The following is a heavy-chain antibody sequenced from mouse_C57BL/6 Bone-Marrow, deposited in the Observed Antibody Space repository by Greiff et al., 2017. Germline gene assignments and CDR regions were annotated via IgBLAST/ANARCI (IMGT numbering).Heavy chain of an antibody. CDR3: TRTLDYYGSSYGY. CDR2: IYPGNSDT. CDR1: GYTFTSYW. D-gene: IGHD1-1*01. J-gene: IGHJ2*01. Sequence: EVQLQQSGTVLARPGASVKMSCKTSGYTFTSYWMHWVNQRPGQGLEWIGAIYPGNSDTSYNQKFKGKAKLTAVTSASTAYMELSSLTNEDSAVYYCTRTLDYYGSSYGYWGQGTTLTVSS. V-gene: IGHV1-5*01.